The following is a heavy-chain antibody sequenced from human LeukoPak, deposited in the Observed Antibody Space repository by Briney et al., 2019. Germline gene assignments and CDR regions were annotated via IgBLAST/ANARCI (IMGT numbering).Heavy chain of an antibody. CDR3: ARDRYCSGGSCYWFDP. CDR2: INPNSGGT. J-gene: IGHJ5*02. CDR1: GYTFTGYY. V-gene: IGHV1-2*02. D-gene: IGHD2-15*01. Sequence: AASVKVSCKASGYTFTGYYMHWVRQAPGQGLEWMGWINPNSGGTNYAQKFQGRVTMTRDTSISTAYMELSRLRSDDTAVYYCARDRYCSGGSCYWFDPWGQGTLVTVSS.